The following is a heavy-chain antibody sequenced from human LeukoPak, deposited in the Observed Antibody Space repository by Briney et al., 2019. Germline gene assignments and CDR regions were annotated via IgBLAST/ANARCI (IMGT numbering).Heavy chain of an antibody. CDR1: GFTFSSYS. J-gene: IGHJ4*02. D-gene: IGHD1-1*01. CDR3: AKEGTGGSFDY. Sequence: GGSLRLSCAASGFTFSSYSMNWVRQAPGKGLEWVSAISGSGGSTYYADSVKGRFTISRDNSKNTLYPQMNSLRAEDTAVYYCAKEGTGGSFDYWGQGTLVTVSS. V-gene: IGHV3-23*01. CDR2: ISGSGGST.